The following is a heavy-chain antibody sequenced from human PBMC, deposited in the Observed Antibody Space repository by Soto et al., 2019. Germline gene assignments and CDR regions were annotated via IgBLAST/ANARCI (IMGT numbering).Heavy chain of an antibody. D-gene: IGHD1-1*01. CDR2: IHGEGAGT. Sequence: EVQLLESGGGLVQPGGSLRLSCAAPGFTFSNYAMSWVRQAPGKGLEWASLIHGEGAGTDCADAVKGRFTVLRDDSKNTQYQQMDSLRAGDTTVYYCAKDSVSRNDICDPFDIWGQGTMVTVSS. V-gene: IGHV3-23*01. CDR1: GFTFSNYA. J-gene: IGHJ3*02. CDR3: AKDSVSRNDICDPFDI.